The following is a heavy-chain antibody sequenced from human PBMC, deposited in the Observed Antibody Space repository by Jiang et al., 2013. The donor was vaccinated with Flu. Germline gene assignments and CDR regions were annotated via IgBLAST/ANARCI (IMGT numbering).Heavy chain of an antibody. J-gene: IGHJ5*02. CDR2: FGTA. CDR3: ARDIALSGYYEGNWFDP. V-gene: IGHV1-69*01. Sequence: FGTANYAQKFQGRVTITADESTSTAYMELSSLRSEDTAVYYCARDIALSGYYEGNWFDPWGQGTLVTVSS. D-gene: IGHD3-3*01.